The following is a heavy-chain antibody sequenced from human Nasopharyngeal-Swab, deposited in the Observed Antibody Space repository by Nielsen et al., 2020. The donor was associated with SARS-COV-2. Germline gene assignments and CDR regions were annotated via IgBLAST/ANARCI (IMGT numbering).Heavy chain of an antibody. CDR2: FDPEDGET. V-gene: IGHV1-24*01. CDR1: GYTLTELS. CDR3: ATVDQNFDY. J-gene: IGHJ4*02. Sequence: ASAKVSCNASGYTLTELSMHWVRQAPGKGLEWMGGFDPEDGETIYTQKSQGRVTMTEDTSTDTAYMELSSLRSEDTAVYYCATVDQNFDYWGQGTLVTVSS. D-gene: IGHD2-15*01.